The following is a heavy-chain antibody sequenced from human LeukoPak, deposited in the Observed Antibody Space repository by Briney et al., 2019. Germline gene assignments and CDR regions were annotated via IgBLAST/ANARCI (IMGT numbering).Heavy chain of an antibody. CDR2: INPSGGST. J-gene: IGHJ4*02. CDR3: ARSLGRRGRVDY. V-gene: IGHV1-46*01. Sequence: ASVKVSCKASGCTFTSYYMHWVRQAPGQGLEWMGIINPSGGSTSYAQKFQGRVTMTRDTSTSTVYMELSSLRSEDTAVYYCARSLGRRGRVDYWGQGTLVTVSS. CDR1: GCTFTSYY. D-gene: IGHD5-12*01.